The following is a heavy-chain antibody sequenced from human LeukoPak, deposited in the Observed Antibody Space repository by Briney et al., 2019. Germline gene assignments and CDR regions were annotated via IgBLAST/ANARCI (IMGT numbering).Heavy chain of an antibody. CDR2: ISGSGGGT. Sequence: PGGSLRLSCAVSEITLSNYGMSWVRQAPGKGLEWVACISGSGGGTKYADSVKGRFSISRDNPKNTLYLQMNSLRAEDTAVYYCARVRCCEGSGLIWFDSWGQGTLVTVSS. D-gene: IGHD6-19*01. V-gene: IGHV3-23*01. CDR3: ARVRCCEGSGLIWFDS. J-gene: IGHJ5*01. CDR1: EITLSNYG.